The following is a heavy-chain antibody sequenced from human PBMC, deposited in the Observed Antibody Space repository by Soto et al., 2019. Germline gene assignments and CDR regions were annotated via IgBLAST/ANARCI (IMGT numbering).Heavy chain of an antibody. CDR3: ASSVVTAIPVESFDY. CDR2: IIPIFGTA. D-gene: IGHD2-21*02. J-gene: IGHJ4*02. CDR1: GGTFSSYA. Sequence: QVQLVQSGAEVKKPGSSVKVSCKASGGTFSSYAISWVRQAPGQGLEWMGGIIPIFGTANYAQKFQGRVTITADKSTSTAYMELSSLRSEVTAVYYCASSVVTAIPVESFDYWGQGTLVTVSS. V-gene: IGHV1-69*06.